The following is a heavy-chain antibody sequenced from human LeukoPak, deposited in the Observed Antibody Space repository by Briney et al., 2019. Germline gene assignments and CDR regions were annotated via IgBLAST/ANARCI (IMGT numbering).Heavy chain of an antibody. CDR1: GFTFSSYW. D-gene: IGHD3-10*01. CDR3: ARVPVGSFNWFDP. V-gene: IGHV3-74*01. Sequence: QPGGSLRLSCAASGFTFSSYWMHWVRQAPGKGLVWVSRINSDGSTTTYADSVKGRFTISRDNAKNTLYLQMNSLGAEDTAVYYCARVPVGSFNWFDPWGQGTLVTVSS. J-gene: IGHJ5*02. CDR2: INSDGSTT.